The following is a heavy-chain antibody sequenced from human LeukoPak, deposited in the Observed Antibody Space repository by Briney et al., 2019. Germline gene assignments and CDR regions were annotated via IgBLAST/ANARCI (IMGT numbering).Heavy chain of an antibody. V-gene: IGHV4-39*01. J-gene: IGHJ4*02. Sequence: SETLSLTCTVSGGSISSSSYYWGWIRQPPGKGLEWIGSIYYSGSTYYNPSLKSRVTISVDTSKNQFSLKLSSVTAADTAVYYCARRTVVTGSPLDYWGQGTLVTVSS. CDR3: ARRTVVTGSPLDY. CDR1: GGSISSSSYY. D-gene: IGHD4-23*01. CDR2: IYYSGST.